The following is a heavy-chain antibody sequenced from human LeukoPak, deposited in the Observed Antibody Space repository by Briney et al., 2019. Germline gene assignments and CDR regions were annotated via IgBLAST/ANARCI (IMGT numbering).Heavy chain of an antibody. CDR3: AKVSSYYDSSGYYNSGEHFDY. V-gene: IGHV3-23*01. D-gene: IGHD3-22*01. CDR1: GFTFGSYA. Sequence: PGGSLRLSCAASGFTFGSYAMSWVRQAPGKGLEWVSAISGSGGSTYYADSVKGRFTISRDNSKNTLYLQMNSLRAEDTAVYYCAKVSSYYDSSGYYNSGEHFDYWGQGTLVTVSS. CDR2: ISGSGGST. J-gene: IGHJ4*02.